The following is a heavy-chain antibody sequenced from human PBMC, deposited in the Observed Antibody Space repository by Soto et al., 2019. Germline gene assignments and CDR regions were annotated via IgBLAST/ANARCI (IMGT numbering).Heavy chain of an antibody. Sequence: ASVQASCTASGYPFTSYGISWVRQAPGQGLEWMGWISAYNGNTNYAQKLQGRVTMTTDTSTSTAYMELRSLRSDDTAVYYCAIYSSCGYLSIGFIYDWGQVTLYTLSS. CDR3: AIYSSCGYLSIGFIYD. V-gene: IGHV1-18*01. J-gene: IGHJ4*02. CDR1: GYPFTSYG. CDR2: ISAYNGNT. D-gene: IGHD6-19*01.